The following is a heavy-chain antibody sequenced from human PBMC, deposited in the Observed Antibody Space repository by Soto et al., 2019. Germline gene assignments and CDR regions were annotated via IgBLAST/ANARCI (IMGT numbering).Heavy chain of an antibody. V-gene: IGHV3-74*01. J-gene: IGHJ4*02. Sequence: EAQMVESGGGLVQPGGSLSLSCAASGFTFSTYWIHWVRHAPGKGLLWVSRINGDGTSTSYADSVKGRFTISRDNAKYTLYLQMNSLGADDTAVYYCVRSFYDSSGSYVRFDYWGQGTLVTVS. CDR2: INGDGTST. D-gene: IGHD3-22*01. CDR1: GFTFSTYW. CDR3: VRSFYDSSGSYVRFDY.